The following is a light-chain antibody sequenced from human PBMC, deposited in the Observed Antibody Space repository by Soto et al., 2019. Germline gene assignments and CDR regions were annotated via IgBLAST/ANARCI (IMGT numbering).Light chain of an antibody. CDR3: QHYNNWPPCT. CDR2: GAS. J-gene: IGKJ1*01. Sequence: EIVMTQSQATLSVSPGERATLSCRASQSVSSNLAWYQQKPGQAPILLIYGASTRATGIPARFSGSGSGTEFTLTISSLQSEDFAVYYCQHYNNWPPCTFGQGTKVEIK. V-gene: IGKV3-15*01. CDR1: QSVSSN.